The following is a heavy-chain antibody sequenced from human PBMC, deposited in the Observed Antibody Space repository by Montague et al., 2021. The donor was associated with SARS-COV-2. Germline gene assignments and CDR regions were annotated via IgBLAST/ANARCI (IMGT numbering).Heavy chain of an antibody. Sequence: SETLSLTCTVSGGSISSSSYYWGCIRQPPGKGLEWIGSMYYSGXTXYXXXXKXRVTISVYTSKNQFSLKLSSVTAADTAVYYCAREGGWLSRGSYYFDYWGQGTLVTVSS. CDR1: GGSISSSSYY. V-gene: IGHV4-39*07. J-gene: IGHJ4*02. CDR2: MYYSGXT. D-gene: IGHD3-22*01. CDR3: AREGGWLSRGSYYFDY.